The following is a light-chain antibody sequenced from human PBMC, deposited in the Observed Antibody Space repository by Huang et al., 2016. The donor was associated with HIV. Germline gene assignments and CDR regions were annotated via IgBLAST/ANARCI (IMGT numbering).Light chain of an antibody. Sequence: GERATLSCRASHSISSSYLAWYQQKPGQAPRLLIYSATNRATGIPDRFSGSGSGTDFTLTISRLEPEDFAVYYCQQYGSSVFTFGPGTKVDIK. CDR3: QQYGSSVFT. J-gene: IGKJ3*01. CDR1: HSISSSY. CDR2: SAT. V-gene: IGKV3-20*01.